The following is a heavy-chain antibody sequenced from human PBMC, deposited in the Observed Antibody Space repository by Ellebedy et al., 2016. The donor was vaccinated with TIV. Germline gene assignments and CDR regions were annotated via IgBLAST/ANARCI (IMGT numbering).Heavy chain of an antibody. V-gene: IGHV3-33*01. J-gene: IGHJ5*02. CDR2: IRYDGSYK. Sequence: GGSLRLXXAASGFTFSSYGMHWVRQAPGKGLEWVAVIRYDGSYKYYGDSVKGRFTITRDNSKNTLYLQMNSLRVDDTAVYYCARGYQFRNWLDHWGQGTLVTVSS. D-gene: IGHD2-2*01. CDR1: GFTFSSYG. CDR3: ARGYQFRNWLDH.